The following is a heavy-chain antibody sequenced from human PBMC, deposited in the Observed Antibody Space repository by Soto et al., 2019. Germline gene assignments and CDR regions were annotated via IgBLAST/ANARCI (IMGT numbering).Heavy chain of an antibody. CDR1: GGSISTSNW. CDR3: ARDFIVGAPDYFDY. V-gene: IGHV4-4*02. Sequence: SETLSLTCAVSGGSISTSNWWSWVRQPPGKGLEWIGEVYRTGSTNYNPSLESRLTISVDKSKNQFSLKLTSVTAADTAVYYCARDFIVGAPDYFDYWGQGTLVTVS. D-gene: IGHD1-26*01. CDR2: VYRTGST. J-gene: IGHJ4*02.